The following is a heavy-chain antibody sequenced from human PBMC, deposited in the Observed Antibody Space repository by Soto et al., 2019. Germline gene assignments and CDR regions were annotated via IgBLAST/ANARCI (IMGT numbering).Heavy chain of an antibody. J-gene: IGHJ6*02. CDR1: DNTFTRYA. CDR3: AATGGNYFGLDV. Sequence: ASVNVSCKSSDNTFTRYAINWVRQAPGQGLEWMGWISGYNGNTKYAQKFQDRVTMTADTSTRTAFMEVRSLTSDDTGVYFCAATGGNYFGLDVWGQGTTVTVSS. D-gene: IGHD2-8*02. CDR2: ISGYNGNT. V-gene: IGHV1-18*01.